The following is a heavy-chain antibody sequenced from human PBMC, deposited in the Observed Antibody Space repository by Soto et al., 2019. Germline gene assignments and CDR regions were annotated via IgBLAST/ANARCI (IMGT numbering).Heavy chain of an antibody. D-gene: IGHD5-12*01. CDR1: GFTFSSYA. CDR2: ISGSGGST. CDR3: AKDSGYSGYGFRNAFDI. J-gene: IGHJ3*02. Sequence: GGSLRLSCAASGFTFSSYAVSWVHQAPGKGLEWVSAISGSGGSTYYADSVKGRFTISRDNSKNTLYLQMNSLRAEDTAVYYCAKDSGYSGYGFRNAFDIWGQGTMVTVSS. V-gene: IGHV3-23*01.